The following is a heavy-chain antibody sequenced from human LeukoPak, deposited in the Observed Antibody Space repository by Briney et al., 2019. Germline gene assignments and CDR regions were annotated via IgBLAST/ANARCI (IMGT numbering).Heavy chain of an antibody. CDR2: ISGYNGKT. CDR3: ARDTGDPSRGALSSVDY. Sequence: GASVKVSCKASGYTFTSYGISWVRQAPGQGLEWMGWISGYNGKTKYGQDLQGRVNMTTDTSTSTAYMEVRSLRSDDTAVYDCARDTGDPSRGALSSVDYWGQGTLVTVSA. V-gene: IGHV1-18*01. J-gene: IGHJ4*02. D-gene: IGHD2-21*02. CDR1: GYTFTSYG.